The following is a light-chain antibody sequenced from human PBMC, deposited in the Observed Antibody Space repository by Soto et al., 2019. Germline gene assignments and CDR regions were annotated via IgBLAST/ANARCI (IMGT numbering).Light chain of an antibody. J-gene: IGKJ3*01. CDR1: QHIDRW. V-gene: IGKV1-12*01. Sequence: DIQLTQSPSSVSASVGDRVTITCRANQHIDRWLAWFQQKPGRAPELLIYGASILESWVPSRFNGSRSGTDFTLRISGLQPEDFATYYCRQAHTFPYTFGPGTKVDMK. CDR2: GAS. CDR3: RQAHTFPYT.